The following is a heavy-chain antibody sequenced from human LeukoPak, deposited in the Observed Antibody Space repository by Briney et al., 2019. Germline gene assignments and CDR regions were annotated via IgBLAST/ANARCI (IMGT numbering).Heavy chain of an antibody. V-gene: IGHV4-59*01. CDR2: IYYSGST. CDR1: GGSISSYY. CDR3: ARAGKLEHFDY. D-gene: IGHD1-1*01. Sequence: SETLSLTCTVSGGSISSYYCSWIRQPPGKGLEWIGYIYYSGSTNYNPSLKSRVTISVDTSKNQFSLKLSSVTAADTAVYYCARAGKLEHFDYWGQGTLVTVSS. J-gene: IGHJ4*02.